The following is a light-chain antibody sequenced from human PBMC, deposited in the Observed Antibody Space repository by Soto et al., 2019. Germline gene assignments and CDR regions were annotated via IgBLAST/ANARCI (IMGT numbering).Light chain of an antibody. V-gene: IGLV2-14*01. CDR2: EVS. CDR3: SSYAGSSNV. J-gene: IGLJ1*01. CDR1: SSDVGGFDY. Sequence: QSVLTQPASVSGSPGRSITISCTGTSSDVGGFDYVSWYQQHPGKAPKLMIYEVSKRPSGVSNRFSGSKSGNTASLTISGLQAEDEADYYCSSYAGSSNVFGTGTKVTVL.